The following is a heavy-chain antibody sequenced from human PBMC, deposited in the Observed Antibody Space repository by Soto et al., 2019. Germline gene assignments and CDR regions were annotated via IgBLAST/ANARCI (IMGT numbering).Heavy chain of an antibody. V-gene: IGHV3-48*03. CDR1: GFTFSNYE. Sequence: EVQLVESGGGLVQPGGSLRLSCAASGFTFSNYEMNWVRQTPGKGLEWVSYVSYTRSTIYYADSVRGRFTISRDNSKNSLYLQMNSLRAEDTAVYYCARGLRIYYDRSGLHYWGQGTLVTVSS. CDR2: VSYTRSTI. D-gene: IGHD3-22*01. J-gene: IGHJ4*02. CDR3: ARGLRIYYDRSGLHY.